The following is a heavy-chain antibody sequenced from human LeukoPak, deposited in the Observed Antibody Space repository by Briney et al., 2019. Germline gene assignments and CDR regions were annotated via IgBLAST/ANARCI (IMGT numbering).Heavy chain of an antibody. Sequence: PSQTLSLTCTVSGGSISSGDYYRSWIRQPPGKGLEWIGYIYYSGSTYYNPSLKSRVTISVDTSKNQFSLNLSSVTAADTAVYYCARGRGSSWYYFDYWGQGTLVTVSS. J-gene: IGHJ4*02. CDR2: IYYSGST. CDR3: ARGRGSSWYYFDY. V-gene: IGHV4-30-4*01. CDR1: GGSISSGDYY. D-gene: IGHD6-13*01.